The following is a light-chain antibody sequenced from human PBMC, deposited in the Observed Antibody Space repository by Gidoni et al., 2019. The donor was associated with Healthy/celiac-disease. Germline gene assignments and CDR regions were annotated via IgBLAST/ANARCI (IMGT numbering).Light chain of an antibody. Sequence: ENVLTQSPGTLSLSPGERATPSCSASQSVSSSYLAWYQQKPGQAPRLLIYGASSRATGIPDRFSGSGSGTDCTLTISRLEPEDFAVYYCQQYGSSPWTFGQGTKVEIK. CDR1: QSVSSSY. V-gene: IGKV3-20*01. CDR3: QQYGSSPWT. CDR2: GAS. J-gene: IGKJ1*01.